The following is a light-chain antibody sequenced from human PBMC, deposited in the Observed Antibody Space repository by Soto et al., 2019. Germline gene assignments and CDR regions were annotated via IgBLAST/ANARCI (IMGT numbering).Light chain of an antibody. V-gene: IGKV1-27*01. CDR1: QGISNY. CDR3: QKYDSVPPA. CDR2: AAV. Sequence: DIQMTQSPSSLSASVGDRVTITCRARQGISNYLAWYQQKPGRVPKLLIYAAVTLQSGVPSRFSGSGSGTDFTLTISSLQPEDVATYYCQKYDSVPPAFGPGTKVEIK. J-gene: IGKJ3*01.